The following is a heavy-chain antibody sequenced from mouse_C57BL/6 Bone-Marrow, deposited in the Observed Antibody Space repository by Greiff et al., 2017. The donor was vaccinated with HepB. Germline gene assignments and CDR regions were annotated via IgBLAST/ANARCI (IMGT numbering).Heavy chain of an antibody. CDR2: IDPENGDT. CDR3: TTLYDYAAWFAY. Sequence: EVQGVESGAELVRPGASVKLSCTASGFNIKDDYMHWVKQRPEQGLEWIGWIDPENGDTEYASKFQGKATITADTSSNTAYLQLSSLTSEDTVVYYCTTLYDYAAWFAYWGQGTTLTVSS. V-gene: IGHV14-4*01. D-gene: IGHD2-4*01. CDR1: GFNIKDDY. J-gene: IGHJ2*01.